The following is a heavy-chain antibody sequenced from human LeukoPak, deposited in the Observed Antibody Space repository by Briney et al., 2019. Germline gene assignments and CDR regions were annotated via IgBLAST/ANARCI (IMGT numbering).Heavy chain of an antibody. D-gene: IGHD2-2*01. CDR3: ARVKYQVLAAYNWFDP. Sequence: PGGSLRLSCAGSGFTFSSYWMSWVRQAPGKGLEWVAKIKQDGSEKYYVDSVKGRFTISRDNAKNSLYLQMNSLRAEDTAAYYCARVKYQVLAAYNWFDPWGQGTLVTVSS. J-gene: IGHJ5*02. CDR2: IKQDGSEK. CDR1: GFTFSSYW. V-gene: IGHV3-7*01.